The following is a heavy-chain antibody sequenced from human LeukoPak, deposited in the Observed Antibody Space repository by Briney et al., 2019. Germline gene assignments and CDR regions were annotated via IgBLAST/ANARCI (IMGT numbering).Heavy chain of an antibody. CDR2: IYWAADK. D-gene: IGHD6-6*01. J-gene: IGHJ4*02. V-gene: IGHV2-5*02. CDR3: AHTDDYSSSSNFDY. Sequence: SGPTLVKPTQTLTLTCTFSGFSLSTSGVGVGWIRQPPEKALEWHAHIYWAADKRYSPSLKSRLTITKDTSKNQVVLTMTNMDPVDTATYYCAHTDDYSSSSNFDYWGQGTLVTVSS. CDR1: GFSLSTSGVG.